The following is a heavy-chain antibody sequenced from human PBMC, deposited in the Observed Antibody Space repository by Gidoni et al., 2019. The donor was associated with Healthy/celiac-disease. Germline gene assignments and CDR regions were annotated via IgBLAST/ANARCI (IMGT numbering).Heavy chain of an antibody. Sequence: QVQLQQWGAGLLKPSETLSLTCAVYGGSFSGYSWSWIRQPPGKGLEWIGEINHSGSTNYNPSLKSRVTISVDTSKNQFSLKLSSVTAADTAVYYCARGYCSGGSCYPFDYWGQGTLVTVSS. CDR1: GGSFSGYS. CDR3: ARGYCSGGSCYPFDY. V-gene: IGHV4-34*01. J-gene: IGHJ4*02. CDR2: INHSGST. D-gene: IGHD2-15*01.